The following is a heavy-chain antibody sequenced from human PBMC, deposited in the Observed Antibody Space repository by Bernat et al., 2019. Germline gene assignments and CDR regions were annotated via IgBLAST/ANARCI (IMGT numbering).Heavy chain of an antibody. Sequence: QVQLVESGGGVVQPGRSLRLSCAASGFTFSSYAMHWVRQAPGKGLEWVAVISYDGSNKYYADSVKGRFTISRDNSKNTLYLQMNSLRAEDTAVYYCARDTVTNYGMDVWGQGTTVTVSS. CDR2: ISYDGSNK. J-gene: IGHJ6*02. CDR1: GFTFSSYA. V-gene: IGHV3-30*01. D-gene: IGHD4-17*01. CDR3: ARDTVTNYGMDV.